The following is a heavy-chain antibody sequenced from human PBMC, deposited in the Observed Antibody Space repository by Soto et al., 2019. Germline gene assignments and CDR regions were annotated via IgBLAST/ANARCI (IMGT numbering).Heavy chain of an antibody. J-gene: IGHJ5*02. CDR1: GFTFSSYA. V-gene: IGHV3-30-3*01. CDR3: ARDSRRSTSSWFDP. D-gene: IGHD2-2*01. Sequence: PGGSLRLSCAASGFTFSSYAMHWVRQAPGKGLEWVAVISYDGSNKYYADSVKGRFTISRDNSKNTLYLQMNSLRAEDTAVYYCARDSRRSTSSWFDPWGQGTLVTVSS. CDR2: ISYDGSNK.